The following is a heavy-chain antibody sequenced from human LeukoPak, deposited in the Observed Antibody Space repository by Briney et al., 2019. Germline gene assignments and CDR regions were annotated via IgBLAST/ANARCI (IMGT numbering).Heavy chain of an antibody. CDR1: GYTFTGYY. J-gene: IGHJ4*02. CDR3: ARDGLVVWYDFWSGYLWYFDY. Sequence: ASVKVSCKASGYTFTGYYMHWVRQAPGQGLEWMGWISAYNGNTNYAQKLQGRVTMTTDTSTSTAYMELRSLRSDDTAVYYCARDGLVVWYDFWSGYLWYFDYWGQGTLVTVSS. D-gene: IGHD3-3*01. CDR2: ISAYNGNT. V-gene: IGHV1-18*04.